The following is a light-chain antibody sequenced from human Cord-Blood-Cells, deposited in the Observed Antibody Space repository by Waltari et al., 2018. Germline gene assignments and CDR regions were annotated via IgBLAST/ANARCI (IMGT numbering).Light chain of an antibody. CDR3: AAWDDSLNGWV. CDR1: SSHTGSNT. Sequence: QSVLTQPPSASGTPGPRVTISCSGSSSHTGSNTVNWYQQLPGTAPKLLIYSNNQRPSGVPDRFSGSKSGTSASLAISGLQSEDEADYYCAAWDDSLNGWVFGGGTKLTVL. V-gene: IGLV1-44*01. CDR2: SNN. J-gene: IGLJ3*02.